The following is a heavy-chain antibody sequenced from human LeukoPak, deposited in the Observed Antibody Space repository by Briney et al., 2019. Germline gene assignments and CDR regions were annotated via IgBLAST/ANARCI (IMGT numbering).Heavy chain of an antibody. D-gene: IGHD4-17*01. CDR2: ISNDGSNE. J-gene: IGHJ4*02. CDR1: GFTFSSYS. V-gene: IGHV3-30*03. CDR3: ARGDYGDYVWDY. Sequence: PGGSLRLSCAASGFTFSSYSMHWVRQAPGKGLEWVALISNDGSNEYYADSIKGRFTISRDNSKNTLYLQMNSLRDEDTAVYYCARGDYGDYVWDYWGQGTLVTVSS.